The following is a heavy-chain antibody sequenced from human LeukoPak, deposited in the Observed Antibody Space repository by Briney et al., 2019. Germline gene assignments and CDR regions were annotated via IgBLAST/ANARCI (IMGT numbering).Heavy chain of an antibody. CDR3: ARGAAVAGTGGGFHY. Sequence: GGSLRLSCTVSGFTFSSYAMSWVRQAPGKGLEWVSAISGSGGTTYYADSVKGRFTISRDNSKRTLYLQMNSLRADAAAVYFCARGAAVAGTGGGFHYWGQGTLVTVSS. J-gene: IGHJ4*02. V-gene: IGHV3-23*01. CDR2: ISGSGGTT. D-gene: IGHD6-19*01. CDR1: GFTFSSYA.